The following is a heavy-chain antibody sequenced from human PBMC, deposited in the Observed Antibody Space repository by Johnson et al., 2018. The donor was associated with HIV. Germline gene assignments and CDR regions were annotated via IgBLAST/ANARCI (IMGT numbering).Heavy chain of an antibody. D-gene: IGHD3-10*01. J-gene: IGHJ3*02. Sequence: VQLVESGGGLVQPGGSLRLSCAASGFTFSNYWMHWVRQAPGKGLVWVSRIFSDGSNTDYADSVKGRFTISRDNAKNTLYLQMNSLRAEDTAVYYCAKSTQANILRESGPYGAFDIWGQGTMVTVSS. CDR2: IFSDGSNT. CDR1: GFTFSNYW. CDR3: AKSTQANILRESGPYGAFDI. V-gene: IGHV3-74*01.